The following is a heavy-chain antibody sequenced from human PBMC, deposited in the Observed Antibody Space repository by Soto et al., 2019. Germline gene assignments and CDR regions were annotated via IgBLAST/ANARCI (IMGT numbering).Heavy chain of an antibody. CDR3: TARRDWTAVDPLEY. J-gene: IGHJ4*02. D-gene: IGHD5-18*01. CDR1: GFTFSDSA. V-gene: IGHV3-73*02. CDR2: IRNKGNNYAT. Sequence: EVQLVESGGGLVQPGGSLKVSCAASGFTFSDSAMHWVRQASGKGLEWVGRIRNKGNNYATAYTASVKGRFTISRDDSKNTVYLQMNSLKIDDTAVYYCTARRDWTAVDPLEYWGLGILVTVSS.